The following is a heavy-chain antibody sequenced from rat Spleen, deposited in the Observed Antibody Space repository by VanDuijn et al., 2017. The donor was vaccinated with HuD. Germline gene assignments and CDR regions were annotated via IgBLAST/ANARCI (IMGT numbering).Heavy chain of an antibody. D-gene: IGHD1-9*01. CDR1: GFTFNNYW. J-gene: IGHJ1*01. Sequence: EVQLVESGGGLVQPGRSLKLSCVASGFTFNNYWMTWIRQAPGKGLEWVASITNTGGSTYYPDSVKGRFTISRANAKSTLYLQMTSLRSEDTATYYCTRSPQYYGYTYGYWYFDFWGPGTMVTVSS. CDR3: TRSPQYYGYTYGYWYFDF. V-gene: IGHV5-31*01. CDR2: ITNTGGST.